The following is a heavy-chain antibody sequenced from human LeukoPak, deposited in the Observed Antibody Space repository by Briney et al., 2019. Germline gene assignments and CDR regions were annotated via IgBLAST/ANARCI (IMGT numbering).Heavy chain of an antibody. J-gene: IGHJ6*02. CDR1: GGSISSSNYC. Sequence: SETLSLICTVSGGSISSSNYCWGWIRQPPGKGLEWIGSLCYSGSTFYNPSLKSRVTLSVDTSKNLFSLKLSSVTAADTAVYYCARDIDEYSSSSPSFYYYYGMDVWGQGTTVTVSS. V-gene: IGHV4-39*02. CDR3: ARDIDEYSSSSPSFYYYYGMDV. CDR2: LCYSGST. D-gene: IGHD6-6*01.